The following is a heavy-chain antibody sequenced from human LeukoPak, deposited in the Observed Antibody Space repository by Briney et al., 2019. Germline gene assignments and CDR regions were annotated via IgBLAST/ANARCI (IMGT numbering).Heavy chain of an antibody. V-gene: IGHV3-48*01. D-gene: IGHD3/OR15-3a*01. CDR3: ARAVDYSQFSYYFDY. CDR1: GFTFSSYS. Sequence: PGGSLRLSCAASGFTFSSYSMNWVRQAPGKGLEWVSYISSSSSTIYYADSVKGRFTISRDNAKNSLYLQMNSLRAEDTAVYYCARAVDYSQFSYYFDYWGQGTLVTVSS. J-gene: IGHJ4*02. CDR2: ISSSSSTI.